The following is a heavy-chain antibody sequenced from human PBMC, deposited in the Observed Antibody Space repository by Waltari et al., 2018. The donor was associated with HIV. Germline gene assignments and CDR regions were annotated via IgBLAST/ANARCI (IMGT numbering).Heavy chain of an antibody. CDR2: IYPDDADT. CDR3: ARHSIGRSWFDP. J-gene: IGHJ5*02. CDR1: GYTFKNYW. Sequence: EVQLEQSGAEVKTPGEALTMSCKASGYTFKNYWIAWVRQTPGKGLEWMGIIYPDDADTRQSPSFEGHVSISADKSTTTAYLQWTSLRASDSGVYYCARHSIGRSWFDPWGQGTLVTVSS. V-gene: IGHV5-51*01. D-gene: IGHD6-6*01.